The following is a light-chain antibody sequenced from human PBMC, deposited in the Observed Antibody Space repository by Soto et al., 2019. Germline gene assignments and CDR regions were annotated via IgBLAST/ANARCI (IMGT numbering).Light chain of an antibody. J-gene: IGLJ2*01. CDR2: DVS. CDR3: CSYAGDLAL. V-gene: IGLV2-11*01. Sequence: QSVLTQPRSVSGSPGQSVTISCTGTSSAVGGYDFVSWYQQHPGKAPKLMISDVSKRPSGVPDRFSGSKSGNTASLTLSALQAEYEADYYCCSYAGDLALFGGGTQLTVL. CDR1: SSAVGGYDF.